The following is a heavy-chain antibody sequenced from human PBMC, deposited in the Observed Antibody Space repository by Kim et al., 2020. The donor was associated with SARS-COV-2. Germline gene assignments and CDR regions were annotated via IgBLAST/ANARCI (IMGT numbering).Heavy chain of an antibody. V-gene: IGHV1-46*01. J-gene: IGHJ4*02. D-gene: IGHD1-26*01. CDR3: ARGIVGATPLASGVDY. CDR2: INPSGGST. CDR1: GYTFTSYY. Sequence: ASVKVSCKASGYTFTSYYMHWVRQAPGQGLEWMGIINPSGGSTSYAQKFQGRVTMTRDTSTSTVYMELSSLRSEDTAVYYCARGIVGATPLASGVDYWGQGTLVTVSS.